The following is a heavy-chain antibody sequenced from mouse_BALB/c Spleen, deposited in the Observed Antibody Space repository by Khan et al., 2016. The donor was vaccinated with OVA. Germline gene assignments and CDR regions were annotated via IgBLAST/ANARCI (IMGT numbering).Heavy chain of an antibody. CDR3: ARAVTITTVVATDFDY. D-gene: IGHD1-1*01. CDR1: GYSITSDYA. CDR2: ISYSGRT. J-gene: IGHJ2*01. Sequence: EVQLVESGPGLVKPSQSLSLTCTVTGYSITSDYAWNWIRQFPGNKLEWMGYISYSGRTSYNPSLKSRISITRDTSKNQFFLQLNSVTTEDTATYYCARAVTITTVVATDFDYWGRGTTLTVSS. V-gene: IGHV3-2*02.